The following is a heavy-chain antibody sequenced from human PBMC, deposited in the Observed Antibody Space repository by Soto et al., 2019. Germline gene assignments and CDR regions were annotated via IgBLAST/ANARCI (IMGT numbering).Heavy chain of an antibody. J-gene: IGHJ4*02. V-gene: IGHV2-5*02. Sequence: QITLKESGPTLVKPTQPLTLTCTFSGFSLSTSGVGVGWIRQPPGKALEWLALIYWDDDKRYSPSLKSRLTITKDTSKNQVVLTMTNMDPVDTATYYCARHSSGWMIDYWGQGTLVTVSS. CDR3: ARHSSGWMIDY. CDR1: GFSLSTSGVG. D-gene: IGHD6-19*01. CDR2: IYWDDDK.